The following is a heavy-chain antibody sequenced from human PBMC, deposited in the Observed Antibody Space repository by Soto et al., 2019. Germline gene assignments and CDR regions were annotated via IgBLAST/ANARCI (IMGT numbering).Heavy chain of an antibody. Sequence: PSETLSLTCTVSGGSISSYYGSWIRQPPGKGLEWIGHINYSGSTNYSPSLKSRVTISVETSKSQFSLKLRSVTAADTAVYYCARFSSGWYAFDYWGQGTLVTVSS. CDR1: GGSISSYY. V-gene: IGHV4-59*01. CDR2: INYSGST. D-gene: IGHD6-19*01. J-gene: IGHJ4*02. CDR3: ARFSSGWYAFDY.